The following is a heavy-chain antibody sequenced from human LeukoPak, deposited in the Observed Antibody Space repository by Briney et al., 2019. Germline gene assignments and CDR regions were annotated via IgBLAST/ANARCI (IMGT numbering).Heavy chain of an antibody. Sequence: PSETLSLTCTVSGGSISSSSYYWGWIRQSPGKGLEWIGSIYYSGTTNYNPSLRSRVTISLDTSKNQFSLKLSSVTAADTAVYFCARDNSYGDFLYWGQGTLVTVSS. CDR2: IYYSGTT. J-gene: IGHJ4*02. CDR1: GGSISSSSYY. D-gene: IGHD4-17*01. V-gene: IGHV4-39*07. CDR3: ARDNSYGDFLY.